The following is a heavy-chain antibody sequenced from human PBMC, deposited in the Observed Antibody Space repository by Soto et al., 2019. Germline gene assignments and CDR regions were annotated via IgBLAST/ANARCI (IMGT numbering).Heavy chain of an antibody. J-gene: IGHJ3*02. D-gene: IGHD4-4*01. CDR2: INHSGST. CDR3: ARGYMTTDASDI. CDR1: GGSFSGYY. V-gene: IGHV4-34*01. Sequence: PSETLSLTCAVYGGSFSGYYWSWIRQPPGKGLEWIGEINHSGSTNYNPSLKSRVTISVDTSKNQFSLKLSSVSAADTAVYYCARGYMTTDASDIWGQGTMVTVSS.